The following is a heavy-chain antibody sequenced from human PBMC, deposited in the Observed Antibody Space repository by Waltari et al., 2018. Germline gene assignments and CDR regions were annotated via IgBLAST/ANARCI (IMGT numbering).Heavy chain of an antibody. CDR2: ISSRSHYI. V-gene: IGHV3-21*02. CDR1: GLRFSVYT. D-gene: IGHD3-9*01. CDR3: VRDLRESRYMNFFDI. Sequence: EVQLVESGGGLVNPGGSLRLTCAASGLRFSVYTLAWVRQAPGKGLEWVGSISSRSHYIDYVDSLKRRFTISRDNSKSSLYLQMDSLGAGDTAVYYCVRDLRESRYMNFFDIWGQGPLVTVSS. J-gene: IGHJ4*02.